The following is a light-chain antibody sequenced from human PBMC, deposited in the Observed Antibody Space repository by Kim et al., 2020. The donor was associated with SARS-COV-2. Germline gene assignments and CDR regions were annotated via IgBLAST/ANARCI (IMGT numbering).Light chain of an antibody. CDR2: EHS. CDR3: QSLDGSDWV. Sequence: GETVTISCTRSSGSIASDDVQWYQQRPGSAPITLIYEHSRRPSAVPDRFSGSIDSSSNAASLTISGLKTEDEADYYCQSLDGSDWVFGGGTQLTVL. CDR1: SGSIASDD. J-gene: IGLJ3*02. V-gene: IGLV6-57*03.